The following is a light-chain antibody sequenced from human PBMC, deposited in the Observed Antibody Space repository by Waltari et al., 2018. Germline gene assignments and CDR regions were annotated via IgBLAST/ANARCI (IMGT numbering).Light chain of an antibody. CDR1: QNIKFY. V-gene: IGKV1-39*01. CDR2: AAS. J-gene: IGKJ1*01. Sequence: DIQMTQSPSSLSASVGDRVTITCRASQNIKFYLNWYQQEPGKAPKLLIYAASNLHGGVPSRFSCSGSGTDFTLTISGLQPEDFATYFCQQSYITGTFGQGTKVDIK. CDR3: QQSYITGT.